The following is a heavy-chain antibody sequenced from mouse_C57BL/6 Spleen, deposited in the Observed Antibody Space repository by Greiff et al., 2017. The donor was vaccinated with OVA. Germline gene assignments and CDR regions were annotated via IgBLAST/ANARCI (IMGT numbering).Heavy chain of an antibody. CDR2: ISYDGSN. Sequence: EVQLVESGPGLVKPSQSLSLPCSVTGYSITSGYYWNWIRQFPGNKLEWMGYISYDGSNNYNPSLKNRISITRDTSKNQFFLKLNSVTTEDTATYYCAREGGAPAWFAYWGQGTLVTVSA. CDR3: AREGGAPAWFAY. J-gene: IGHJ3*01. V-gene: IGHV3-6*01. D-gene: IGHD6-1*01. CDR1: GYSITSGYY.